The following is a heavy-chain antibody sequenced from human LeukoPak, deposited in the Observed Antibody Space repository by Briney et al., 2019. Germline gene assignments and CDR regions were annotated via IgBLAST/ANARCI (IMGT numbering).Heavy chain of an antibody. J-gene: IGHJ4*02. CDR2: INHSGST. V-gene: IGHV4-34*01. CDR1: GGSFSGYY. Sequence: SETLSLTCAVYGGSFSGYYWSWIRQPPGEGLEWIGEINHSGSTNYNPSLKSRVTISVDTSKNQFSLKLSSVTAADTAVYYCARMRWELLLFDHWGQGTLVTVSS. D-gene: IGHD1-26*01. CDR3: ARMRWELLLFDH.